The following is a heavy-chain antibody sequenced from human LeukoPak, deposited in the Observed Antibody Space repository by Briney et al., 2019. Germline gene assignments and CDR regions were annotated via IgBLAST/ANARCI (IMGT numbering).Heavy chain of an antibody. J-gene: IGHJ5*02. CDR3: ARRFYDFWSGEGWFDP. CDR1: GYIFTSYW. V-gene: IGHV5-51*01. Sequence: GESLKISCKGSGYIFTSYWIGWVRQMPGKGLEWMGIIYPGDSDTRYSPSFQGQVTISADKSISTAYLQWSSLKASDTAMSYCARRFYDFWSGEGWFDPWGQGTLVTVSS. CDR2: IYPGDSDT. D-gene: IGHD3-3*01.